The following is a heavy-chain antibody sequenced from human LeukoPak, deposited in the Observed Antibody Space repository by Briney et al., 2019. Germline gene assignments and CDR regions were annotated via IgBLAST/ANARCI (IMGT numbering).Heavy chain of an antibody. CDR2: ISSNGGST. J-gene: IGHJ4*02. Sequence: PGGCLRLSCAASGFTFSSYAMHWVRQAPGKGLEYVSAISSNGGSTYYANSVKGRFTISRDNSKNTLHLQMGSLRAEDMAVYYCATRRDWDYWGQGTLVTVSS. CDR3: ATRRDWDY. D-gene: IGHD3/OR15-3a*01. CDR1: GFTFSSYA. V-gene: IGHV3-64*01.